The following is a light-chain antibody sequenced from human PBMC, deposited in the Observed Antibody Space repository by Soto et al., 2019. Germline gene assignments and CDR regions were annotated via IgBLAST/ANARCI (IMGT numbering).Light chain of an antibody. CDR3: QQYSAYWT. CDR2: DAS. CDR1: QCISTW. V-gene: IGKV1-5*01. J-gene: IGKJ1*01. Sequence: DIQMTQSPSTLSASVGDRVTITCRASQCISTWLAWYQQKPGKAPKLLIYDASSLESGVPSSFSGSGSGTEFTLTISSLQPDDFATYYCQQYSAYWTFGQGTKVDIK.